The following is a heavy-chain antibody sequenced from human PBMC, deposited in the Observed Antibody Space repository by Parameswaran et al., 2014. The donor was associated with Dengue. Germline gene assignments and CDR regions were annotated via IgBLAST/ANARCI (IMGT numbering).Heavy chain of an antibody. CDR3: ARIERLEWLPHY. D-gene: IGHD3-3*01. V-gene: IGHV2-26*01. Sequence: VRQAPGKALEWLAHIFSNDEKSYSTSLKSRLTISKDTSKSQVVLTMTNMDPVDTATYYCARIERLEWLPHYWGQGTLVTVSS. J-gene: IGHJ4*02. CDR2: IFSNDEK.